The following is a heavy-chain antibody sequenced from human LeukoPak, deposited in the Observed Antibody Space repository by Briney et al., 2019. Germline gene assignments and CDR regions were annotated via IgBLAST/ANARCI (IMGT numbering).Heavy chain of an antibody. CDR2: IWYDGSNK. J-gene: IGHJ4*02. D-gene: IGHD1-26*01. CDR1: GFIFSSYG. CDR3: ARDARVGATPGLFDY. V-gene: IGHV3-33*01. Sequence: SGGSLRLSCTASGFIFSSYGMHWVSQAPGKWLEWVTIIWYDGSNKYYADSVKGRFTTSRDNSKNTLYLKMNSLRAEDTAVYYCARDARVGATPGLFDYWGQGTLVTVSS.